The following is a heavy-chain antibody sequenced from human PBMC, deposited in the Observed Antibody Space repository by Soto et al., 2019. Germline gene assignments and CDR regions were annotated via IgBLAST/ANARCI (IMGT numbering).Heavy chain of an antibody. V-gene: IGHV3-23*01. D-gene: IGHD3-3*01. CDR3: AKDSSGRITIFGVVITGYYFDY. CDR1: GFTFSSYA. CDR2: ISGSGGST. J-gene: IGHJ4*02. Sequence: GGSLRLSCAASGFTFSSYAMSWVRQAPGKGLEWVSAISGSGGSTYYADSVKGRFTISRDNSKNTLYLQMNSLRAEDTAVYYCAKDSSGRITIFGVVITGYYFDYWGQGTLVTVSS.